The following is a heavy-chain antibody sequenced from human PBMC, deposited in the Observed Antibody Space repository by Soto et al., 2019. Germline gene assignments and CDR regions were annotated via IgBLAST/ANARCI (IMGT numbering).Heavy chain of an antibody. D-gene: IGHD6-6*01. CDR2: IDWDDDK. CDR3: ARILAYSSSASFYYYGMDV. Sequence: CGPTVVNPTQTLTLTCTFCGFSLSTSGMCVSWIRHPPGKAQEWLALIDWDDDKYYSTSLKTRLTISKDTSKNQVVLTMTNMDAVDTAMYYCARILAYSSSASFYYYGMDVWGQGTGVTVSS. CDR1: GFSLSTSGMC. J-gene: IGHJ6*02. V-gene: IGHV2-70*01.